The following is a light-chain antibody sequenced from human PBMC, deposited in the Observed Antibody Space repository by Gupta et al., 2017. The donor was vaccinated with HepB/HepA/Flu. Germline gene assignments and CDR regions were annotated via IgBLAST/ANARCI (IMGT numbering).Light chain of an antibody. CDR3: AAWYDSLSGYV. J-gene: IGLJ1*01. CDR2: SNN. CDR1: SSNIGSNY. V-gene: IGLV1-47*02. Sequence: HSVLSQPPSASGTPGKMGTISCSGSSSNIGSNYVYWSQQLSGTAPKLLIYSNNPRTSGVPDRFSGSKSGTSASLAISGLRSDDDADYYCAAWYDSLSGYVFGTVTKVTVL.